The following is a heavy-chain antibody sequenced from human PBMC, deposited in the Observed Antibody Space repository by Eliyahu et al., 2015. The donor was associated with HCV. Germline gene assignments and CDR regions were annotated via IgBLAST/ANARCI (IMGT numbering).Heavy chain of an antibody. CDR2: IKSKTXGGTT. CDR1: GFTFSNAW. D-gene: IGHD2-2*01. CDR3: TTDSGRGPVVPAAIDSRNDAFDI. Sequence: EVQLVESGGGLVKPGGSLRLSCAASGFTFSNAWXXWVRRVPGKGLEWVGRIKSKTXGGTTDYAAPVKGRFTISRDDSKNTLYLQMNSLKTEDTAVYYCTTDSGRGPVVPAAIDSRNDAFDIWGQGTMVTVSS. V-gene: IGHV3-15*01. J-gene: IGHJ3*02.